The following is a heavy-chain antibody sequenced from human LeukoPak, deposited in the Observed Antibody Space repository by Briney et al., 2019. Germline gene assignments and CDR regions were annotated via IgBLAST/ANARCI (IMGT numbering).Heavy chain of an antibody. Sequence: SETLSLTCTVSGGSISSYYWSWIRQPPGKGLEWIGYIFYTGSTNYNPSLKSRVTISVLTSKNRFSLKPSSVTAADTAVYYCATLTGGDDAFDIWGQGTVVTVSS. D-gene: IGHD4-23*01. CDR3: ATLTGGDDAFDI. CDR1: GGSISSYY. J-gene: IGHJ3*02. CDR2: IFYTGST. V-gene: IGHV4-59*01.